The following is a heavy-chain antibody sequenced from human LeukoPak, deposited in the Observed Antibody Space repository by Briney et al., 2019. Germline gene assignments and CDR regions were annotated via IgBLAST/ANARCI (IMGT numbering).Heavy chain of an antibody. CDR3: ATVSEY. V-gene: IGHV3-74*01. CDR2: INNDGTAT. Sequence: GGGLRLSCAAPRLTFNYFLMDWGRRAPGKGLVWVSGINNDGTATYYADSVKGRFTISRDNAKSTVYLQMNGLRAEDTTVYYCATVSEYWGQGTLVTVSS. CDR1: RLTFNYFL. J-gene: IGHJ4*02.